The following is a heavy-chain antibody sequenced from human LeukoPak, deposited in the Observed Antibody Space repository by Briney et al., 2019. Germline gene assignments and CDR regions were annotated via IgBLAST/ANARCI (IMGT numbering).Heavy chain of an antibody. D-gene: IGHD3-3*01. CDR2: IYYSGST. V-gene: IGHV4-39*07. J-gene: IGHJ3*02. Sequence: SETLSLTCTVSGGSISSSSYYWGWIRQPPGKGLEWIGSIYYSGSTYYNPSLKSRVTISVDTSKNQFSLKLSSVTAADTAVYYCARDRVLRFLLGWFDIWGQGTMVTVSS. CDR3: ARDRVLRFLLGWFDI. CDR1: GGSISSSSYY.